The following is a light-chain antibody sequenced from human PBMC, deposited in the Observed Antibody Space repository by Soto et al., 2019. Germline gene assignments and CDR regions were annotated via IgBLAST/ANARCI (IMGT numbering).Light chain of an antibody. V-gene: IGKV1-5*01. CDR1: QNINTD. CDR3: QQYNSYWT. J-gene: IGKJ1*01. CDR2: HAS. Sequence: DIQMTQSPSTLSASVGHRVTITCRASQNINTDLAWYQQKPGKVPNLLIYHASSLVTGVPSRFSGRGSGTEFTLTISSLQPDDFATYYCQQYNSYWTFGQGTKVDIK.